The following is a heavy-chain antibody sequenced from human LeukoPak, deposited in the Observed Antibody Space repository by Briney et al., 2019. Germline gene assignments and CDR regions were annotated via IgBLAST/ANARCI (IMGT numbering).Heavy chain of an antibody. CDR3: ARSKTTVVTPTFGFHYYHYMDV. CDR1: GGSLSGYS. CDR2: ISHSGSA. D-gene: IGHD4-23*01. J-gene: IGHJ6*03. Sequence: PSETLSLTCAVYGGSLSGYSWSWIRQPPGKGLEWIGEISHSGSATYNPSLESRVTISLDTSNNQFSLKLTSPTAADTAVFYCARSKTTVVTPTFGFHYYHYMDVWGKGTTVTVSS. V-gene: IGHV4-34*01.